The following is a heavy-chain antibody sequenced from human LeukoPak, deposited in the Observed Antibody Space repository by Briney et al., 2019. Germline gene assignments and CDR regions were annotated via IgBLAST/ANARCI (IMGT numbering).Heavy chain of an antibody. CDR1: GFTFSSYG. CDR2: IWSDGTNK. J-gene: IGHJ6*03. V-gene: IGHV3-33*06. Sequence: PGGSLRLSCAASGFTFSSYGMHWVRQAPGKGLEWVAIIWSDGTNKYYADSVKGRFTISGDTSKNILYLQMNGLRAEDTAVNYCAKSLVSVDSGSYYHYYYMDVWGKGTTVTVSS. CDR3: AKSLVSVDSGSYYHYYYMDV. D-gene: IGHD1-26*01.